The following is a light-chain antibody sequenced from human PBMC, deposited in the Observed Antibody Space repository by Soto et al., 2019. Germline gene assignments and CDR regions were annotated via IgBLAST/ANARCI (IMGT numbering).Light chain of an antibody. Sequence: IVMTQSPAALSVSPGERVTLSCRASQSVSINLAWYQQKPGRAPRLLIYGASTRATGIPARFSGSGSGTEFTLTISSLQSEDFAVYYCQQYNNWWTFGQGTKVDIK. CDR2: GAS. CDR3: QQYNNWWT. CDR1: QSVSIN. J-gene: IGKJ1*01. V-gene: IGKV3-15*01.